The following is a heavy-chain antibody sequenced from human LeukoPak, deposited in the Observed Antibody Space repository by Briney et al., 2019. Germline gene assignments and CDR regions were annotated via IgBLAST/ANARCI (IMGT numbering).Heavy chain of an antibody. V-gene: IGHV3-7*01. D-gene: IGHD3-9*01. CDR3: GRDDWGPADY. CDR2: INTDGSEI. Sequence: PGGSLRLSCAASGFTFNTYTMNWVRQAPGKGLEWVANINTDGSEIYYVDSVKGRFSISRDNFKNSLYLQMNSLRVEDTAVYYCGRDDWGPADYWGQGTLVTVSS. J-gene: IGHJ4*02. CDR1: GFTFNTYT.